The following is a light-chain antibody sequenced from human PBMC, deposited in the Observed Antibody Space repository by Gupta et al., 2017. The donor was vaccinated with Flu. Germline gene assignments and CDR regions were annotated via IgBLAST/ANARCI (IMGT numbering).Light chain of an antibody. CDR3: QHEDSSSCT. J-gene: IGKJ1*01. V-gene: IGKV1-5*03. CDR1: HSLSRW. Sequence: PSTLSAYVGDRVIITCRASHSLSRWVDWYQQKPGKAPNLLIYHSSKVESGVPSRFSGSGSGTEFTLTISSLQPDDFATDYCQHEDSSSCTCGRGTKVQIK. CDR2: HSS.